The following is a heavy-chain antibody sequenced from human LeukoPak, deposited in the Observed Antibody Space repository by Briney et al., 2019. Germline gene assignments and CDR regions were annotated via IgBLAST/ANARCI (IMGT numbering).Heavy chain of an antibody. J-gene: IGHJ6*03. CDR1: GFTFDDYG. CDR2: INWNGGST. Sequence: PGGSLRLSCAASGFTFDDYGMSWVRQAPGKGLEWVSGINWNGGSTDYADSVKGRFTISRDNAKNSLYLQMNSLRAEDTALYYCARRESTYQNYYYFYYMDVWGKGTTVTVFS. V-gene: IGHV3-20*04. CDR3: ARRESTYQNYYYFYYMDV.